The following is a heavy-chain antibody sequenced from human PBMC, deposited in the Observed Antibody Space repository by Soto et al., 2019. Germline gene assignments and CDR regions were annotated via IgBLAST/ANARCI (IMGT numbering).Heavy chain of an antibody. CDR2: ISAGSEGA. Sequence: EVQLLESGGGLVQPGGALRLSCAAYGFTFSSHAMSWVRQAPGKGLEWILSISAGSEGAYYADSVKGRFTISRDNSKNTLYLQMNNLRAEDTAVYYCARDLWWYLHWGRGTLVTVSS. V-gene: IGHV3-23*01. J-gene: IGHJ4*02. CDR3: ARDLWWYLH. CDR1: GFTFSSHA. D-gene: IGHD2-15*01.